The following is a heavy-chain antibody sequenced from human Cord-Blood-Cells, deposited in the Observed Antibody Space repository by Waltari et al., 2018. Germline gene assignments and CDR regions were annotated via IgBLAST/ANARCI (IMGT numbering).Heavy chain of an antibody. CDR3: AKESAGTGGAFDI. J-gene: IGHJ3*02. D-gene: IGHD7-27*01. Sequence: EVQLVESGGGLVQPGRSLRLSCAASGFTRDDYAMHCVRQAPGKGLELFSGISWKSGSIGYADSVKGRFTISRDNAKNSLYLQMNSLRAEDTALYYCAKESAGTGGAFDIWGQGTMVTVSS. CDR1: GFTRDDYA. CDR2: ISWKSGSI. V-gene: IGHV3-9*01.